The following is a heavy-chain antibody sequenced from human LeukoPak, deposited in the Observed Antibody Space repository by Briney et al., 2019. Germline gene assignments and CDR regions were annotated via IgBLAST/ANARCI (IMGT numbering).Heavy chain of an antibody. CDR1: GFTVSSKY. CDR3: IYGYTLDF. CDR2: IYSGGST. J-gene: IGHJ4*02. V-gene: IGHV3-53*01. Sequence: GGSPRLSCAASGFTVSSKYMNWVRQAPGKGLEWVSVIYSGGSTKYADYVKGRFTISRDNSKNTLYLQMNSLRADDTAVYYCIYGYTLDFWGQGTLVTVSS. D-gene: IGHD5-18*01.